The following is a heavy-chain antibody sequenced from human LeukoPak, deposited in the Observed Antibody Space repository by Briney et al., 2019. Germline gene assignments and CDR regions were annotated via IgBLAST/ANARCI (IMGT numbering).Heavy chain of an antibody. CDR2: IFNSGSS. J-gene: IGHJ4*02. Sequence: SGTLSLTCTVSGGAISSFYWSWIRQPPGKGLEWIVYIFNSGSSNYNPSLKSRVTISVDTSKNQFSLKLSSVTAADTAVYYCARFPSARPLDYWGQGTLVTVSS. D-gene: IGHD6-6*01. CDR3: ARFPSARPLDY. CDR1: GGAISSFY. V-gene: IGHV4-59*12.